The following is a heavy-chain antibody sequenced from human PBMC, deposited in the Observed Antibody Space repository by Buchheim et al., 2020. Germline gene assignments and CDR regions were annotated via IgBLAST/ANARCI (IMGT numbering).Heavy chain of an antibody. CDR3: ARVGATVTSFDY. CDR2: IKQDGSEK. J-gene: IGHJ4*02. V-gene: IGHV3-7*03. CDR1: GFTFSSHW. Sequence: EVQLVESEGGLVQPGGSLRLSCAASGFTFSSHWMSWVRQAPGKGLEWVANIKQDGSEKYYVDSVKGRFTISRDNAKNSLYLQMNSLRAEDTAVYYCARVGATVTSFDYWGQGTL. D-gene: IGHD4-11*01.